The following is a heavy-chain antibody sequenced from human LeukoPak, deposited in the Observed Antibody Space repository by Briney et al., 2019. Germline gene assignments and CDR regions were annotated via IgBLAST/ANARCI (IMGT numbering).Heavy chain of an antibody. Sequence: GGSLRLSRAASGFTFSSYSMNRVRQAPGKGLEWVSSISSSSSYIYYADSVKGRFTISRDNAKNSLYLQMNSLRAEDTAVYYCARGSRCSGGSCYHYYYGMDVWGQGTTVTVSS. CDR2: ISSSSSYI. CDR1: GFTFSSYS. J-gene: IGHJ6*02. CDR3: ARGSRCSGGSCYHYYYGMDV. D-gene: IGHD2-15*01. V-gene: IGHV3-21*01.